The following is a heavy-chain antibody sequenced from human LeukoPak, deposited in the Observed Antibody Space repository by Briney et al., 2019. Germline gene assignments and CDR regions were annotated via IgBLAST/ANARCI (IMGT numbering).Heavy chain of an antibody. Sequence: PSETLSLTCAVSGGSISSGGYSWSWIRQPPGKGLEWIGYIYHSGSTYYNPSLKSRVTISVDRSKNQFSLKLSSVTAADTAVYYCARDDMVRGIKYYYYGMDVWGKGTTVTVSS. CDR1: GGSISSGGYS. V-gene: IGHV4-30-2*01. CDR3: ARDDMVRGIKYYYYGMDV. J-gene: IGHJ6*04. CDR2: IYHSGST. D-gene: IGHD3-10*01.